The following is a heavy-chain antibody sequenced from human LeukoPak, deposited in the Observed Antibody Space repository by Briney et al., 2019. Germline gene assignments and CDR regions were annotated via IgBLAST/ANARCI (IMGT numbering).Heavy chain of an antibody. CDR2: VNLQGST. V-gene: IGHV4-4*02. CDR3: AREGGPYRPLDY. J-gene: IGHJ4*02. CDR1: GGSITSTNY. Sequence: HSGTLSLTCGVSGGSITSTNYWTWVRQPPGKGLEWIGEVNLQGSTNYNPSLMGRVAISVDMSENHISLQLTSVTAADTAVYHCAREGGPYRPLDYSGQGTLVTVSS.